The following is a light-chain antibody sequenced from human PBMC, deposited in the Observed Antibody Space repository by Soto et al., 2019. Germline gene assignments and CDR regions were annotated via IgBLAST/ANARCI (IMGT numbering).Light chain of an antibody. V-gene: IGLV2-14*01. J-gene: IGLJ2*01. CDR2: GVS. CDR3: SSHKSGGTLVV. Sequence: QSVLTQPASVSGSPGQSITISCTGTSSDVGGFDYVSWYQQHPGKVPKLIIYGVSYRPSGVSDRFSGSKSGNTASLTISALQDEDEAHYYCSSHKSGGTLVVFGGGTKLTVL. CDR1: SSDVGGFDY.